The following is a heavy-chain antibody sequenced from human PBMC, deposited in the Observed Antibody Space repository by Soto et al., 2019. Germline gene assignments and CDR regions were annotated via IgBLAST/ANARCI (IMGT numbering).Heavy chain of an antibody. Sequence: SVPTLVNPTQALTLTFTFSGFSLSSSGMSVGWFRQAPGKAPEWLSLVYWNDDKRYSPSLKSRLTISKDTSTNQVVLTMTNMDSVDTGTYYCAHMYYYDGSGYYPTSDYWGQGTLVTVSS. CDR3: AHMYYYDGSGYYPTSDY. D-gene: IGHD3-22*01. CDR1: GFSLSSSGMS. J-gene: IGHJ4*02. CDR2: VYWNDDK. V-gene: IGHV2-5*01.